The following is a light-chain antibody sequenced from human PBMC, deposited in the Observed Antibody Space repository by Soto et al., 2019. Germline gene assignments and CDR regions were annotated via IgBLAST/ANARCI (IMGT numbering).Light chain of an antibody. J-gene: IGLJ2*01. CDR2: EVS. CDR3: SSHMSTSGLV. Sequence: QSVLAQPPSASGSPGQSITISCTGTSSDVGDYKYVSWYQQVPGKAPKLIIFEVSNRPSGVSYRFSGSKSDNTASLTISGLQPEDEADYYCSSHMSTSGLVFGGGTKLTVL. V-gene: IGLV2-14*01. CDR1: SSDVGDYKY.